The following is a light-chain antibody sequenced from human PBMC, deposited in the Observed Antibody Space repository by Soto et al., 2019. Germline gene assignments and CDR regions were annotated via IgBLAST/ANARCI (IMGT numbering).Light chain of an antibody. CDR1: QSVSSSY. CDR3: HQDGSSPPNYT. CDR2: GAS. Sequence: EIVLTQSPGTLSLSPGERATLSCRASQSVSSSYLAWYQQKPGPAPRLLIYGASSMATGIPDRFSGSGSGTEFTCTISRLEAEDFVVDSCHQDGSSPPNYTLGQGTKLEIK. J-gene: IGKJ2*01. V-gene: IGKV3-20*01.